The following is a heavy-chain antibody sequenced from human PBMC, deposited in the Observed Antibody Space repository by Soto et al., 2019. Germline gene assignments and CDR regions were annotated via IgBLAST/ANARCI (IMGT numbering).Heavy chain of an antibody. CDR3: ARELERVFDY. V-gene: IGHV3-30*04. CDR2: IAYDGRNK. J-gene: IGHJ4*02. CDR1: GFTFSSYA. Sequence: QVQLVESGGGVVQPGRSLRLSCAASGFTFSSYAMHWVRQAPGKGLEWVAVIAYDGRNKYYADSVKGRFTISRDNSKNTLYMQMNSRRIEETAVYYCARELERVFDYWGQGTLVTVSS. D-gene: IGHD1-1*01.